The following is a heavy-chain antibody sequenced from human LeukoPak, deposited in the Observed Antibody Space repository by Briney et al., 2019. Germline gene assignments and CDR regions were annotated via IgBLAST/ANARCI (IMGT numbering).Heavy chain of an antibody. CDR2: INQDGSEK. CDR1: GFAFRSYW. V-gene: IGHV3-7*01. D-gene: IGHD4-11*01. Sequence: SGGSLRLSCAASGFAFRSYWMSWVRQAPGNGLEWVANINQDGSEKYYVDSVKGRFTISRDNAKDSLYLQMNSLRAEDTAVYYCARVRDDYTYFDCWGQGTLVTVSS. CDR3: ARVRDDYTYFDC. J-gene: IGHJ4*02.